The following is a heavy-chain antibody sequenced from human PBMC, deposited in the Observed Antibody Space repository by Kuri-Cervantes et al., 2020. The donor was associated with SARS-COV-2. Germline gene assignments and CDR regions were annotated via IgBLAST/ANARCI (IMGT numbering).Heavy chain of an antibody. CDR2: ISYDGSAR. CDR1: GFTFSSYG. Sequence: GESLKISCVASGFTFSSYGMHWVRQAPGKGLEWVAVISYDGSARYYADSVKGRFTISRDNSKNTLYLQLNSLTPEDTAVYYCAKPSVAREYSWFDPWGQGTLVTVSS. CDR3: AKPSVAREYSWFDP. D-gene: IGHD6-19*01. J-gene: IGHJ5*02. V-gene: IGHV3-30*18.